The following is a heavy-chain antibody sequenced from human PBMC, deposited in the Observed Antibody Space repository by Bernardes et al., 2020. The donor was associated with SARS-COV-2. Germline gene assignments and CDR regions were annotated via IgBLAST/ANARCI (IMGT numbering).Heavy chain of an antibody. CDR2: IYYTGST. CDR1: GDSISSSSYY. J-gene: IGHJ4*02. CDR3: ARAPPEAVAGMGLFDY. V-gene: IGHV4-39*01. Sequence: SETLSLTCTVSGDSISSSSYYWGWLLQSPGKGLEWIGSIYYTGSTYYNPSLKSRVTISVDTSKSQFSLKVSSVTAADTAVYYCARAPPEAVAGMGLFDYWGQGTLVTVSS. D-gene: IGHD6-19*01.